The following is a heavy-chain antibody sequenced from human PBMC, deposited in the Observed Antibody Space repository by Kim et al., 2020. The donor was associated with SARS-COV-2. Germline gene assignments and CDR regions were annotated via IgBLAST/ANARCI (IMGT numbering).Heavy chain of an antibody. CDR3: TKGPGYGARL. V-gene: IGHV3-23*01. Sequence: GSTYYADSVKGRFTISRDNSKNTLYLQMNSLRAEDTAVYYCTKGPGYGARLWGQGTLVTVSS. CDR2: GST. D-gene: IGHD4-17*01. J-gene: IGHJ4*02.